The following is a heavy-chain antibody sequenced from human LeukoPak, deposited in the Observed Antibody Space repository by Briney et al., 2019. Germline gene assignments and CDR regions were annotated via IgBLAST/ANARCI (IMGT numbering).Heavy chain of an antibody. V-gene: IGHV3-21*01. J-gene: IGHJ4*02. CDR3: ARDEVYGEQYYFDY. Sequence: GGSLRLSCAASGFTFSTYTMNWVRQAPGKGLEWVSSISSSSTYIHYADSVKGRFTISRDNAKNSLYLQMNSLRAEDTAVYYCARDEVYGEQYYFDYWGQGTLVTVSS. D-gene: IGHD4/OR15-4a*01. CDR2: ISSSSTYI. CDR1: GFTFSTYT.